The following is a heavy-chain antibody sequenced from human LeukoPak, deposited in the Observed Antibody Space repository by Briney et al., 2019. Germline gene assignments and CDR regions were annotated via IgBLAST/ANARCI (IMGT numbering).Heavy chain of an antibody. CDR3: ARDFADPSTDY. V-gene: IGHV4-38-2*02. Sequence: SETLSLTCTVSGYSISSGYYWGWIRQPPGKGLEWIGSIYHSGSTYYNPSLKSRVTISVDTSKNQFSLKLSSVTAADTAVYYCARDFADPSTDYWGQGTLVTVSS. D-gene: IGHD3-3*01. CDR2: IYHSGST. CDR1: GYSISSGYY. J-gene: IGHJ4*02.